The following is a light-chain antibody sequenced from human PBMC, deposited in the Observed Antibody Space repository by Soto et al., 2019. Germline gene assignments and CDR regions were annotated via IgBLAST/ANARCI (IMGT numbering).Light chain of an antibody. CDR3: QQYVTSPRT. CDR1: QSLRATY. J-gene: IGKJ1*01. V-gene: IGKV3-20*01. Sequence: EVVLTQSPDTLSLSPGETATLSCRASQSLRATYVAWYQQRPGQAPRLLIYGASFRATGIPARFSGRGSGTDFTLSISRLEPEDFAVYYCQQYVTSPRTFGQGTKVEI. CDR2: GAS.